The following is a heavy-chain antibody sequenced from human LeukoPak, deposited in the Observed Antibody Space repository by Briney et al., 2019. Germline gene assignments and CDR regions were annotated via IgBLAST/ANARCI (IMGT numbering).Heavy chain of an antibody. V-gene: IGHV4-4*02. J-gene: IGHJ3*02. CDR3: ASKRHASASGAFDI. CDR1: GDSISSSNW. Sequence: SGTLSLTCAVSGDSISSSNWWCWVRQPPGKGLQWIGEIYHSGSTNYNPSLKSRATTSVDKSKNQFSLKLTSVTAADTAVYYCASKRHASASGAFDIWGQGTMVTVSS. D-gene: IGHD3-10*01. CDR2: IYHSGST.